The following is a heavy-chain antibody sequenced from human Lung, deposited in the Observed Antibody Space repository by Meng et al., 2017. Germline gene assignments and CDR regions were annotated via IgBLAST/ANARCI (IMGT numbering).Heavy chain of an antibody. CDR1: GGSFSDYY. D-gene: IGHD4-11*01. CDR2: INHSGST. J-gene: IGHJ4*02. Sequence: QWQLQQAGAGLLTPSETLSLTCVVSGGSFSDYYWSWIRQPPGKGLEWIGEINHSGSTNYNPSLESRATISVDTSQNNLSLKLSSVTAADSAVYYCARGPTTMAHDFDYWGQGTLVTVSS. V-gene: IGHV4-34*01. CDR3: ARGPTTMAHDFDY.